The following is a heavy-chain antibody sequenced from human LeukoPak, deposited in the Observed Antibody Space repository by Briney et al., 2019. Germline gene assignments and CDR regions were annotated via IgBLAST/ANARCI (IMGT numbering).Heavy chain of an antibody. CDR1: GFPFSDFA. CDR3: AKFEGALLGNYYMDV. Sequence: TGGPLSLSCAVSGFPFSDFAMSWVRQAPGKGLEWVSTISSGGDNTYFADSVKGRFTISRDNSKNTLFLQMVSLRAEDTAVYYCAKFEGALLGNYYMDVWGKGTTVTVSS. J-gene: IGHJ6*03. CDR2: ISSGGDNT. V-gene: IGHV3-23*01.